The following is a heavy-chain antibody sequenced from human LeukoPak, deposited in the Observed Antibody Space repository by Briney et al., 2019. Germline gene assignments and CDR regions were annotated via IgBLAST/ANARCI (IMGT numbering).Heavy chain of an antibody. J-gene: IGHJ4*02. CDR2: ISSSSITI. V-gene: IGHV3-48*04. Sequence: GGSLRLSCAASGFTFSSYSMNWVRQAPGKGLEWVSYISSSSITIYYADSVKGRFTISRDNAKNSLYLQMNSMRAEDTAVYYCARVNPYDSSGYYYEKFYFDYRGQGTLVTVSS. D-gene: IGHD3-22*01. CDR3: ARVNPYDSSGYYYEKFYFDY. CDR1: GFTFSSYS.